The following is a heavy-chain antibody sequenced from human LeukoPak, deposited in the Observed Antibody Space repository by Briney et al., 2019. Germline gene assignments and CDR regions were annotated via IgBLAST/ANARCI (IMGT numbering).Heavy chain of an antibody. J-gene: IGHJ4*02. CDR3: ARDHSSGWSGGDY. D-gene: IGHD6-19*01. CDR1: GFTFSSYG. V-gene: IGHV3-33*01. CDR2: IWDDGSNK. Sequence: GGSLRLSCAASGFTFSSYGMHWVRQAPGKGLEWVAVIWDDGSNKYYADSVKGRFTISRDNSKNTLYLQMNSLRAEDTAVYYCARDHSSGWSGGDYWGQGTLVTVSS.